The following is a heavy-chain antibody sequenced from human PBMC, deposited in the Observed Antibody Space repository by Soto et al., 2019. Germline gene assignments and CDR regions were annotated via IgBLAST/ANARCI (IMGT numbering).Heavy chain of an antibody. J-gene: IGHJ6*02. Sequence: SQTLSLTCAISGDSVSSNSAAWNWIRQSPSRGLEWLGRTYYRSKWYNDYAVSVKSRITINPDTSKNQFSLQLNSVTPEDTAVYYCARGWELRGVYGYGMDVWGQGTTVTVSS. CDR1: GDSVSSNSAA. CDR2: TYYRSKWYN. D-gene: IGHD1-26*01. CDR3: ARGWELRGVYGYGMDV. V-gene: IGHV6-1*01.